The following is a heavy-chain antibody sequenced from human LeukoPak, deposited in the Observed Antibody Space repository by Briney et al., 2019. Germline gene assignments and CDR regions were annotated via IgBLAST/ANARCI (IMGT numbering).Heavy chain of an antibody. Sequence: SQTLSLTCTVSGGSISSGGYYWSWIRQHPGKGLEWIGYIYYSGSTYYNPSLKSRVTIPVDTSKNQFSLKLSSVTAADTAVYYCARVGLGYCSSTSCSVNWFDPWGQGTLVTVSS. D-gene: IGHD2-2*01. V-gene: IGHV4-31*03. CDR3: ARVGLGYCSSTSCSVNWFDP. CDR2: IYYSGST. J-gene: IGHJ5*02. CDR1: GGSISSGGYY.